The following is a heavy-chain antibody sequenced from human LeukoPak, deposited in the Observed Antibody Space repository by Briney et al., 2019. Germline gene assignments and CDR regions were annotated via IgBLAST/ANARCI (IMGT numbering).Heavy chain of an antibody. CDR3: ARGVPTVYAFDY. CDR1: GGSVSSGSYY. D-gene: IGHD4-17*01. V-gene: IGHV4-61*01. Sequence: PSETLSLTCTVSGGSVSSGSYYWSWIRQPPGKGLEWIGYIYYSGSTNYNPSLKSRVTISVDTSKNQFSLKLSSVTAADTAVYYCARGVPTVYAFDYWGQGTLVTVSS. CDR2: IYYSGST. J-gene: IGHJ4*02.